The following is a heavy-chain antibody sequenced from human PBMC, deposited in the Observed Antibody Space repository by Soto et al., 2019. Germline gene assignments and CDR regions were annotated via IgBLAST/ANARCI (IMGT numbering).Heavy chain of an antibody. CDR2: IYNSGRGST. D-gene: IGHD2-2*01. J-gene: IGHJ4*02. Sequence: SETLSLTCSVSGSSMTTYYWHWIRQAPGKGLEWIGFIYNSGRGSTGSNPSLSSRVTFSIETSKNQFSLKLDSVTAADTAVYYCARGRLVQAVNSDYWGQGALVTVSS. CDR1: GSSMTTYY. CDR3: ARGRLVQAVNSDY. V-gene: IGHV4-59*01.